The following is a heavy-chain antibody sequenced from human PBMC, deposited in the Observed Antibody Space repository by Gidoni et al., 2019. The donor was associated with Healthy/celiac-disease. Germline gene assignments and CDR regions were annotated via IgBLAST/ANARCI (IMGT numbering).Heavy chain of an antibody. D-gene: IGHD5-12*01. Sequence: QVQLVQSGAEVKKPGASVKVSCKASGYTFTSYYMHWVRQAPGQGLEWMGIINPSGGSTSYAQKFQGRVTMTRDTSTSTVYMELSSLRSEDTAVYYCARDYRYSGYDGGDWFDPWGQGTLVTVSS. J-gene: IGHJ5*02. CDR3: ARDYRYSGYDGGDWFDP. CDR2: INPSGGST. V-gene: IGHV1-46*03. CDR1: GYTFTSYY.